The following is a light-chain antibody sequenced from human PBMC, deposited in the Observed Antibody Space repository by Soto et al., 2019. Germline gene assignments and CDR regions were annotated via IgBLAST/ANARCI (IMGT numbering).Light chain of an antibody. Sequence: DIQMTQSQSSLSASEGDRVTITCRASQSIASYLNWYQQRPGKAPELLIYAASTLQSGVPSRFSGSGSGTDFTLTINSLQPEDFATYYCQQSYTTPLTFGGGTNVDIK. CDR3: QQSYTTPLT. CDR2: AAS. J-gene: IGKJ4*01. CDR1: QSIASY. V-gene: IGKV1-39*01.